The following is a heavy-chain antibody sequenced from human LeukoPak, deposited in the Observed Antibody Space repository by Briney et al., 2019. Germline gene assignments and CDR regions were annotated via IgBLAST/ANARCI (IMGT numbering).Heavy chain of an antibody. V-gene: IGHV3-23*01. J-gene: IGHJ5*02. Sequence: PGGSLRLSCAASGFTFSSYAMSWVRQAPGKGLEWVSAISGSGGSTYYADSVKGRFTISRDNSKNTLYLQMNSPRAEDTAVYYCARALGYYYRNWFDPWGQGTLVTVSS. CDR3: ARALGYYYRNWFDP. D-gene: IGHD3-22*01. CDR1: GFTFSSYA. CDR2: ISGSGGST.